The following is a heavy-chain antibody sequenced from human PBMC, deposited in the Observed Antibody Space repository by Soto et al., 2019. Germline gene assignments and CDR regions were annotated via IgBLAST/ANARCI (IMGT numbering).Heavy chain of an antibody. D-gene: IGHD3-22*01. J-gene: IGHJ4*02. CDR3: ARGSPYYYDSSGYYLFDY. CDR2: IYYSGST. V-gene: IGHV4-39*07. Sequence: SETLCLTCTVSGGSISSSSYYWGWIRQPPGKGLEWIGTIYYSGSTYYNPPLKSRVTISVDTSKNQFSLKLSSVTAADTAVYYCARGSPYYYDSSGYYLFDYWGQGTLVTVPS. CDR1: GGSISSSSYY.